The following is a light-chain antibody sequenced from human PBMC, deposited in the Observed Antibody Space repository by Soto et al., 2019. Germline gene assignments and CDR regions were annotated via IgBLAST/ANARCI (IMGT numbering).Light chain of an antibody. CDR3: PQSYSNPPT. J-gene: IGKJ2*01. CDR1: QSISTY. CDR2: VAT. V-gene: IGKV1-39*01. Sequence: DIRMTQSPSSLSASVGDRVTITCRASQSISTYLSWYQQKPGKAPKLLIYVATRLQSGAPSRFTGSGSGTAFTLTISSLQPEDVATGSCPQSYSNPPTFAQGTKLESK.